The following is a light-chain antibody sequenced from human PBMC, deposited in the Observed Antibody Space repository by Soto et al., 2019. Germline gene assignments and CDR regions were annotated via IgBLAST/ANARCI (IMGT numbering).Light chain of an antibody. CDR2: GNS. CDR3: QAYCSSLSGNVV. J-gene: IGLJ2*01. V-gene: IGLV1-40*01. CDR1: SSNIGAGYD. Sequence: QSVLTQPPSVSGAPGQRVTISCTGSSSNIGAGYDVHWYQQLPGTATNLLIYGNSNRPSGVPDRFSGSKSGASASLAITGLQAEEEDAYYCQAYCSSLSGNVVFGGGTQLTVL.